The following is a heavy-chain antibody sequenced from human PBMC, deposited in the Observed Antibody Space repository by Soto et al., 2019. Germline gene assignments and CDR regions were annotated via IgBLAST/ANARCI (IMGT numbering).Heavy chain of an antibody. V-gene: IGHV4-4*07. CDR2: IYSSGST. J-gene: IGHJ5*02. Sequence: SETLSLTCTVSGGAINSYYWTWIRQPAGKGLEWIGRIYSSGSTKYNPSLQSRVTMSLDTSKNQFSLRLTSVTAADTAVYYCSRGQRFSDWFDPWGQGTLVSVSS. CDR3: SRGQRFSDWFDP. CDR1: GGAINSYY. D-gene: IGHD3-3*01.